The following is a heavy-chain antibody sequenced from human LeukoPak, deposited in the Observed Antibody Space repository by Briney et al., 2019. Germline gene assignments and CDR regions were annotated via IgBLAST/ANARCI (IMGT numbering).Heavy chain of an antibody. J-gene: IGHJ3*01. Sequence: GGSLRLSCTASGFMFRDHAMSWFRQAPGKGLEWVGFLRTKTYSQTAEYAASVKGRFTISRDDSTSIAYLQVNSLKTEDTAVYYCSRNSGTLTGWPFDVWGQGTMVTVSP. D-gene: IGHD5-12*01. V-gene: IGHV3-49*03. CDR3: SRNSGTLTGWPFDV. CDR1: GFMFRDHA. CDR2: LRTKTYSQTA.